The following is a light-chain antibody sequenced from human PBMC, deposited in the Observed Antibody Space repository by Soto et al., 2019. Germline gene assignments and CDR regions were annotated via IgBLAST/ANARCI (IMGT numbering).Light chain of an antibody. V-gene: IGLV2-14*01. J-gene: IGLJ1*01. Sequence: QSVLTQPASVSGSPGQSITISCTGTSXDVGGYNYVAWYQQHPGKVPRLMIYEVSNRPSGVSNRFSGSKSGSTASLTISRLQAEDEADYYCISYTSSSTSYVFGTGTKVTVL. CDR2: EVS. CDR3: ISYTSSSTSYV. CDR1: SXDVGGYNY.